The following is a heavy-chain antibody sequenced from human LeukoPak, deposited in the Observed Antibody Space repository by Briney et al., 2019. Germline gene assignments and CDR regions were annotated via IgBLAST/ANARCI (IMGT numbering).Heavy chain of an antibody. J-gene: IGHJ4*02. CDR1: GYTFTSYG. Sequence: ASVKVSCKASGYTFTSYGINWVRQAPGQGLEWMGWINPNSGGTNYAQKFQGRVTMTRDTSISTAYMELSRLRSDDTAVYYCARIAVAGYFDYWDQGTLVTVSS. CDR3: ARIAVAGYFDY. D-gene: IGHD6-19*01. CDR2: INPNSGGT. V-gene: IGHV1-2*02.